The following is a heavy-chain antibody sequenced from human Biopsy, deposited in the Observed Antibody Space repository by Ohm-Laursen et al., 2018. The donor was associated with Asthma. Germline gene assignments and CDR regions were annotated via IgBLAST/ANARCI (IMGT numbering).Heavy chain of an antibody. V-gene: IGHV1-69*13. D-gene: IGHD2-2*01. CDR1: GGTFNTYV. Sequence: GASVKVSCKSLGGTFNTYVIGWVRQAPGQGLEWMGGINSVFGTTTYPQKFQDRVMITADDSTSTVYMELSSLRSEDTAVYYCARKAGSCISRTCYSLDFWGQGTLVTVS. CDR3: ARKAGSCISRTCYSLDF. J-gene: IGHJ4*02. CDR2: INSVFGTT.